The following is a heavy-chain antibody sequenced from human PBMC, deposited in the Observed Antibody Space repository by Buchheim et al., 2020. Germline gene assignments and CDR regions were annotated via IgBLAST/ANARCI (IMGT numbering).Heavy chain of an antibody. D-gene: IGHD6-19*01. Sequence: EVQLVESGGGLVQPGGSLRLSCAASGFTFSSYSMNWVRQAPGEGLEWVSYISSSSSTIYYADSVKGRFTISRDNAKNSLYLQMNSLRAEDTAVYYCARDKTSSGWPGRPYYFDYWGQGTL. J-gene: IGHJ4*02. CDR3: ARDKTSSGWPGRPYYFDY. V-gene: IGHV3-48*04. CDR2: ISSSSSTI. CDR1: GFTFSSYS.